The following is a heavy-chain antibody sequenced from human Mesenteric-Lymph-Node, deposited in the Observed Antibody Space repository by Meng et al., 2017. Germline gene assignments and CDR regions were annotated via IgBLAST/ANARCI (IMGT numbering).Heavy chain of an antibody. CDR1: GGSFSGYY. J-gene: IGHJ6*02. CDR3: ASGIPRITIFGVVRYYYYGMDV. V-gene: IGHV4-34*01. D-gene: IGHD3-3*01. CDR2: INHSGST. Sequence: SETLSLTCAVYGGSFSGYYWSWIRQPPGKGLEWIGEINHSGSTNYNPSLKSRVTISVDTSKNQLSLKLSSVTAADTAVYYCASGIPRITIFGVVRYYYYGMDVWGQGTTVTVSS.